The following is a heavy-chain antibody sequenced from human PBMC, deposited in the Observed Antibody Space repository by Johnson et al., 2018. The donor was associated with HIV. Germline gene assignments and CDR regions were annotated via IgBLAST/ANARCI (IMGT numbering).Heavy chain of an antibody. CDR3: AKEWAGFGETHDTVDI. V-gene: IGHV3-30*02. CDR2: MPFYESAG. Sequence: QVQLVESGGGVVQPGRSLRLSCAASGFTFSKYGMHWVRQAPGKGLEWVAFMPFYESAGYYADFVKGRFIMSRDNSKTTVFLQMNRLRAEDTALYYCAKEWAGFGETHDTVDIWGQGTMVTVSS. D-gene: IGHD3-10*01. J-gene: IGHJ3*02. CDR1: GFTFSKYG.